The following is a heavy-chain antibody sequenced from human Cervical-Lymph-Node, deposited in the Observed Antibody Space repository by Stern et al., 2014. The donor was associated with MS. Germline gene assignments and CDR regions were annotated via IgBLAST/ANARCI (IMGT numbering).Heavy chain of an antibody. D-gene: IGHD3-16*01. J-gene: IGHJ4*02. V-gene: IGHV1-69*14. CDR3: VLQTLGATY. Sequence: QVQLVQSGAEVKRPGSSVKVSCTASGGTFNNYAMNWVRQAPGQGLVWMGGIIPMFGTANQTQPFQGRVTFTADNMDLRSLRSADTAVYYCVLQTLGATYWGQGTPVIVSS. CDR1: GGTFNNYA. CDR2: IIPMFGTA.